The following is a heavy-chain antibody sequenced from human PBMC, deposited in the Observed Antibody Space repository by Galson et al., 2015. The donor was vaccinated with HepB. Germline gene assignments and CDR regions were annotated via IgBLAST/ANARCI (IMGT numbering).Heavy chain of an antibody. V-gene: IGHV3-7*01. Sequence: SLRLSCAASGFTFSSYWMSWVRQAPGKGLEWVANINRDGSEKHYVDSVKGRFTISRDNGKNSLYLQMNSLRAEDTALYYCARGRDWTYINNWFDSWGQGTLVTVSS. CDR3: ARGRDWTYINNWFDS. CDR1: GFTFSSYW. J-gene: IGHJ5*01. CDR2: INRDGSEK. D-gene: IGHD1-1*01.